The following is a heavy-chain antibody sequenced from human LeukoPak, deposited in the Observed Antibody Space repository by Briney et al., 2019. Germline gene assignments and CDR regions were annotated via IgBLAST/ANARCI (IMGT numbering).Heavy chain of an antibody. Sequence: GGSLRLSCAASGFTFSSYAMSWVRQVPGKGLEWVSAISGSGGSTYYADSVKGRFTISRDNSKNTLYLQMNSLRAEDTAVYYCAKAPMVRSHYYGMDVWGQGTTVTVSS. V-gene: IGHV3-23*01. J-gene: IGHJ6*02. CDR2: ISGSGGST. D-gene: IGHD3-10*01. CDR1: GFTFSSYA. CDR3: AKAPMVRSHYYGMDV.